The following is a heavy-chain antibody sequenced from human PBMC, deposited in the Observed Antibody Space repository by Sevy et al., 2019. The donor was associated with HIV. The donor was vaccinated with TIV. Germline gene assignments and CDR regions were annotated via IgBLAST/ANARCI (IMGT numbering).Heavy chain of an antibody. V-gene: IGHV3-72*01. CDR3: ATHAGIAAAGRVFDY. Sequence: GGSLRLSCAASGFTFSDHYMEWVRQAPGKGLEWVGRTRNKADSYTTEYAGYVKGRFTISRDDSKNSLYLQMNSLKTEDTAVYYCATHAGIAAAGRVFDYWGQGSLVTVSS. J-gene: IGHJ4*02. CDR2: TRNKADSYTT. CDR1: GFTFSDHY. D-gene: IGHD6-13*01.